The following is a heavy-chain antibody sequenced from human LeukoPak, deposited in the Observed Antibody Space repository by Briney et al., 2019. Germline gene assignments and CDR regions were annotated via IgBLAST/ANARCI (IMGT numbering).Heavy chain of an antibody. V-gene: IGHV4-30-4*07. CDR2: IYYSGST. J-gene: IGHJ3*02. CDR3: ARTSSTSCYWGCNAFDI. D-gene: IGHD2-2*01. CDR1: GGSISSGSYS. Sequence: PSQTLSLTCAVSGGSISSGSYSWSWIRQPPGKGLEWIGYIYYSGSTNYNPSLKSRVTISVDTSKNQFSLKLSSVTAADTAVYYCARTSSTSCYWGCNAFDIWGQGTMVTVSS.